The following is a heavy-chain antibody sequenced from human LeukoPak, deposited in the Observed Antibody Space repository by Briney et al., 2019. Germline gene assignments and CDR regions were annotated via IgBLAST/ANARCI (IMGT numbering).Heavy chain of an antibody. CDR3: AGLSASITMVAE. CDR2: INPNSGGT. V-gene: IGHV1-2*02. CDR1: GYTFTDYY. J-gene: IGHJ4*02. D-gene: IGHD3-10*01. Sequence: GASVKVSCKASGYTFTDYYMHWVRQAPGQGLEWMGWINPNSGGTNYAQKFQGRVTMTRDTSISTAYMELSRLRSDDTAVYYCAGLSASITMVAEWGQGTLVTVSS.